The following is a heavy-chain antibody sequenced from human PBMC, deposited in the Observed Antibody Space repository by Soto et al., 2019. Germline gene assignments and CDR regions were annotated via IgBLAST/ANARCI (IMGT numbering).Heavy chain of an antibody. J-gene: IGHJ4*02. Sequence: ASVKVSCKASGYTFTSYAIHWVRQAPGQRLEWMGWINTGNANTRYSQQFQGRVTIARDSSASTVYMELSSLRSEDTALYYCARDLGRWLKLGSFAYWGQRTLVTVSS. CDR3: ARDLGRWLKLGSFAY. D-gene: IGHD5-12*01. V-gene: IGHV1-3*04. CDR1: GYTFTSYA. CDR2: INTGNANT.